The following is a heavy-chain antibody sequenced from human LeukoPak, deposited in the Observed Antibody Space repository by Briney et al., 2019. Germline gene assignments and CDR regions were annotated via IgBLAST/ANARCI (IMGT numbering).Heavy chain of an antibody. D-gene: IGHD6-13*01. Sequence: ASVKVSCKASGYTFTGYYMHWVRQAPEQGLEWMGWINPNSGGTNYAQKFQGRVTMTRDTSISTAYMELSRLRSDDTAVYYCARRLPGRIAAAGMNYWGQGTLVTVSS. CDR3: ARRLPGRIAAAGMNY. V-gene: IGHV1-2*02. CDR2: INPNSGGT. CDR1: GYTFTGYY. J-gene: IGHJ4*02.